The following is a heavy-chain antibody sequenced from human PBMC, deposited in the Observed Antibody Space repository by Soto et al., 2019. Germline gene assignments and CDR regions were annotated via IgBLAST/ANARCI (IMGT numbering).Heavy chain of an antibody. CDR1: GGTFSSYA. CDR3: ARSPNYDFWSGYIYYFDY. J-gene: IGHJ4*02. V-gene: IGHV1-69*01. D-gene: IGHD3-3*01. Sequence: QVQLVQSGAEVKKPGSSVKVSCKASGGTFSSYAISWVRQTRGQGLEWMGGIIPIFGTANYAQKFQGRVTITADESTSTAYMELSSLRSEDTAVYYCARSPNYDFWSGYIYYFDYWGQGTLVTVSS. CDR2: IIPIFGTA.